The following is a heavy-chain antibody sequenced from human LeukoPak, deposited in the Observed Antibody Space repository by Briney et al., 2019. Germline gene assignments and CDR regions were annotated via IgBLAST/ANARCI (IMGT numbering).Heavy chain of an antibody. CDR3: ARSHDHLWGNYPDY. CDR2: IHHDGRI. Sequence: SDSLSLTCDVSGVSIDNTHVWNWVSQPPGKGLEWIGGIHHDGRINYNPSLKSRVTLSVDKSKNQFSLRLNSVTAADTAMYYCARSHDHLWGNYPDYWGQGTLVTVSS. J-gene: IGHJ4*02. V-gene: IGHV4/OR15-8*01. CDR1: GVSIDNTHV. D-gene: IGHD3-16*02.